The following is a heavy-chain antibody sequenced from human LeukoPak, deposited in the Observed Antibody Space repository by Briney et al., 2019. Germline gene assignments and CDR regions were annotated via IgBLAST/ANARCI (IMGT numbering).Heavy chain of an antibody. CDR2: ISGSGGST. CDR3: AKDYSSSLTNWFDP. J-gene: IGHJ5*02. Sequence: GGSLRLSCAASGFTFSSYAMSWVRQAPGKGLEWVSAISGSGGSTYYADSVKGRFTISRDNSKNTLYLRMNSLRAEDTAVYYCAKDYSSSLTNWFDPWGQGTLVTVPS. V-gene: IGHV3-23*01. CDR1: GFTFSSYA. D-gene: IGHD6-6*01.